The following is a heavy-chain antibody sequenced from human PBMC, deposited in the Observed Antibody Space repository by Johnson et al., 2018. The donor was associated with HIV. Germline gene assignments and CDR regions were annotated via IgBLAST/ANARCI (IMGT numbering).Heavy chain of an antibody. CDR2: IWYDGSNK. CDR3: AKGVRGSSCYDAFDI. CDR1: GFTFSNFG. V-gene: IGHV3-33*06. J-gene: IGHJ3*02. Sequence: QVQLVESGGGVVQPGRSLRLSCAASGFTFSNFGMHWVRQAPGKGLEWVAVIWYDGSNKYYADSVKGRFTISRDNSKSTLYLQMNSLGADDTAVYYCAKGVRGSSCYDAFDIWGQGTMVTVS. D-gene: IGHD6-6*01.